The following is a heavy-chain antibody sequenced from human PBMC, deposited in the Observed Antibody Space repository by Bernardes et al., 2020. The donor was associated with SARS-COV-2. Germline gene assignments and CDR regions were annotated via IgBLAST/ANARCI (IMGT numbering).Heavy chain of an antibody. CDR1: GFSLSTSGMC. J-gene: IGHJ4*02. Sequence: LVKPTQTLTLTCTFSGFSLSTSGMCVSWIRQPPGKALEWLARIDWDDDKYYSTSLKTRLTISKDTSKNQVVLTMTNMDPVDTATYYCARIHYDILTGYYAPFDYWGQGTLVTVSS. CDR3: ARIHYDILTGYYAPFDY. CDR2: IDWDDDK. D-gene: IGHD3-9*01. V-gene: IGHV2-70*11.